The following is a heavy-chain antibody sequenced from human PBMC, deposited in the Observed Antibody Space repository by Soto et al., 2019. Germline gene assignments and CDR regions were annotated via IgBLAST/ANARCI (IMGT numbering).Heavy chain of an antibody. CDR1: GGSISSGGYY. Sequence: PSETLSLTCTVSGGSISSGGYYWSWIRQHPGKGLEWIGYIYYSGGSYYYNPSLKSRLTISGDTSKNQFSLKLSSVTAADTAVYYCARGGVGATTRGDFDFWGPGTLVTVSS. J-gene: IGHJ4*02. V-gene: IGHV4-31*03. CDR2: IYYSGGSY. D-gene: IGHD1-26*01. CDR3: ARGGVGATTRGDFDF.